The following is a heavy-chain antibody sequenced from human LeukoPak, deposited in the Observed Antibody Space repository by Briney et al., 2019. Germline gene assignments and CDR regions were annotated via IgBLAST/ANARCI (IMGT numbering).Heavy chain of an antibody. CDR3: ARFGSTTFADF. V-gene: IGHV3-74*01. D-gene: IGHD3-16*01. CDR1: GFTFSANW. Sequence: GGSLRLSCAASGFTFSANWMHWVRQAPGRGLVWVSRIIGDGSVTNYADSVKGRFTISRDNAKNTLYLQMNSLRAEDTAVYYCARFGSTTFADFWGQGTLVTVSS. J-gene: IGHJ4*02. CDR2: IIGDGSVT.